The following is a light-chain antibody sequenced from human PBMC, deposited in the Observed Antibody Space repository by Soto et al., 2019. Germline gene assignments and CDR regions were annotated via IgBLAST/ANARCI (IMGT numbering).Light chain of an antibody. Sequence: DIQKPQSPCTMYESVGDTVTVTCRASQGVSGWLAWYQQKPGEAPTLLIYAASNLQSGVPSRFSASGSGTDFTLTLNSLQPEDFATYYCHQGYRTPWTFGLGTKVDIK. CDR2: AAS. V-gene: IGKV1-39*01. CDR3: HQGYRTPWT. CDR1: QGVSGW. J-gene: IGKJ1*01.